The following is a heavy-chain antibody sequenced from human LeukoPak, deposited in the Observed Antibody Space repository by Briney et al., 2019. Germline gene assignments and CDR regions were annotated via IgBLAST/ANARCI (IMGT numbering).Heavy chain of an antibody. CDR1: GFTCSSYS. Sequence: GGSLRRYCAASGFTCSSYSMNWVRQAPGKGLEWVSSITGSSSYIYYADSVKGRSIIARDNAKNSLYLQMNSLRVEDTAVYYCASRSSGYSQYYFDYWGQGILVSASS. CDR2: ITGSSSYI. CDR3: ASRSSGYSQYYFDY. V-gene: IGHV3-21*06. J-gene: IGHJ4*02. D-gene: IGHD3-22*01.